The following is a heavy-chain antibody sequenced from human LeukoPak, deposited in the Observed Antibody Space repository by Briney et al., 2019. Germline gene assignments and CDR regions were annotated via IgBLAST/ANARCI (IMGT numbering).Heavy chain of an antibody. Sequence: SETLSLTCAVYGGSFSGYYWSWIRQPPGKGLEWIGEINHSGSTNYNLSLKSRVTISVDTSKNQFSLKLSSVTAADTAVYYCARGFSGWYSYYFDYWGQGTLVTASS. D-gene: IGHD6-19*01. J-gene: IGHJ4*02. CDR3: ARGFSGWYSYYFDY. CDR1: GGSFSGYY. CDR2: INHSGST. V-gene: IGHV4-34*01.